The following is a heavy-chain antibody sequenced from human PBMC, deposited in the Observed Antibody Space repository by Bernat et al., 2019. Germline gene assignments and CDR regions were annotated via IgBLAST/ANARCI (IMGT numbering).Heavy chain of an antibody. Sequence: QVQLVQSGAEVKKPGASVKVSCKASGYTFTGYYMHWVRQAPGQGLEWMGWINPNSGGTNYAQKFRDWENMNRDTSSSTAYMELSRLRSDDTAVYYGARGIGYCSGGSCSDGMDVWGQGTTVTVSS. D-gene: IGHD2-15*01. J-gene: IGHJ6*02. CDR3: ARGIGYCSGGSCSDGMDV. V-gene: IGHV1-2*04. CDR1: GYTFTGYY. CDR2: INPNSGGT.